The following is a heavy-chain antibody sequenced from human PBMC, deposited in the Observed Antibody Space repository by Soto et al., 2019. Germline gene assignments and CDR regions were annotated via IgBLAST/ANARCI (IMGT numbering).Heavy chain of an antibody. CDR2: ISSDGRNK. CDR3: AKDAQSELRYFSWLSPGAPFDM. CDR1: GFAFSSFG. Sequence: HPGGSLRLSCSISGFAFSSFGMHWVRQAPGKGLEWVAVISSDGRNKQYADSVKGRFTISRDNSENTLFLQMNGLRSEDTALYYCAKDAQSELRYFSWLSPGAPFDMWGQGTMVTVSS. V-gene: IGHV3-30*18. D-gene: IGHD3-9*01. J-gene: IGHJ3*02.